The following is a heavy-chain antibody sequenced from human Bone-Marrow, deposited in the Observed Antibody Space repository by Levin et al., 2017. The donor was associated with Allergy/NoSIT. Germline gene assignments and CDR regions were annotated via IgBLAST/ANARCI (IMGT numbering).Heavy chain of an antibody. CDR3: ARLKDARIFGGSVSCFDH. CDR1: GDTFNSHE. CDR2: ILPVYGTP. V-gene: IGHV1-69*06. J-gene: IGHJ4*02. Sequence: EASVKVSCKTSGDTFNSHEINWLRQSPGQGLEWMGGILPVYGTPTYAQKFQGRVTITADTSASTVNMELGGLTSDDTAVYYCARLKDARIFGGSVSCFDHWGQGTPVTVSS. D-gene: IGHD2-15*01.